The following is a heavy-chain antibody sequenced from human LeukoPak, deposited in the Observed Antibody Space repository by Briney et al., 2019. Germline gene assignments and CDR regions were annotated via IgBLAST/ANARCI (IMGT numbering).Heavy chain of an antibody. V-gene: IGHV3-21*01. CDR3: AKVQGAVAGVAYFDY. CDR2: ISSSSSYI. CDR1: GFTFSNAW. J-gene: IGHJ4*02. Sequence: PGGSLRLSCAASGFTFSNAWMSWVRQAPGKGLEWVSSISSSSSYIYYADSVKGRFTISRDNAENSLYLQMNSLRAEDTAVYYCAKVQGAVAGVAYFDYWGQGTMVTVSS. D-gene: IGHD6-19*01.